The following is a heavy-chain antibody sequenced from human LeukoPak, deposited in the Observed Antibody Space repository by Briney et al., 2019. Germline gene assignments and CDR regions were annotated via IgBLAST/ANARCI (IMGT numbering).Heavy chain of an antibody. V-gene: IGHV3-30*04. Sequence: PGGSLRLSCAASGFTFSSYAMHWVRQAPGKGLEWVAVISYDGSNKYYADSVKGRFTISRDNSKNTLYLQMNSLRAEDTAVYYCAKGSCRSSSWYCSRVGTHMDVWGKGTTVTVSS. CDR1: GFTFSSYA. CDR2: ISYDGSNK. D-gene: IGHD6-13*01. J-gene: IGHJ6*03. CDR3: AKGSCRSSSWYCSRVGTHMDV.